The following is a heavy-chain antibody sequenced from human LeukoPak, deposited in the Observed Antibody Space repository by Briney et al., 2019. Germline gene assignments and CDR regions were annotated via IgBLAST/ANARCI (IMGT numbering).Heavy chain of an antibody. CDR3: ARGGKVRRITMIVVGRYFDY. V-gene: IGHV4-39*07. CDR2: IYYSGST. CDR1: GGSISSSSYY. J-gene: IGHJ4*02. Sequence: SETLSLTCTVSGGSISSSSYYWGWIRQPPGKGLEWIGSIYYSGSTNYNPSLKSRVTISVDTSKNQFSLKLSSVTAADTAVYYCARGGKVRRITMIVVGRYFDYWGQGTLVTVSS. D-gene: IGHD3-22*01.